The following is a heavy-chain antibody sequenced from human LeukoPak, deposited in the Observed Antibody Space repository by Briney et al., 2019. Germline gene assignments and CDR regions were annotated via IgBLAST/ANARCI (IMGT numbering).Heavy chain of an antibody. CDR1: GFTFSSYS. CDR3: AKDLYSSSWFGGFSFDP. D-gene: IGHD6-13*01. CDR2: ISWNSGSI. Sequence: QPGGSLRLSCAASGFTFSSYSMNWVRQAPGKGLEWVSGISWNSGSIGYADSVKGRFTISRDNAKNSLYLQMNSLRAEDTALYYCAKDLYSSSWFGGFSFDPWGQGTLVTVSS. V-gene: IGHV3-9*01. J-gene: IGHJ5*02.